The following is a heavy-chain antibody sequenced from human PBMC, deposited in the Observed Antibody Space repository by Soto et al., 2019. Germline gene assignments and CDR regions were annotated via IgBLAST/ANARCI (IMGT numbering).Heavy chain of an antibody. CDR2: IYYSGST. CDR1: GGSISSGGYY. Sequence: ASETLSLTCTVSGGSISSGGYYWSWIRQHPGKGLEWIGYIYYSGSTYYNPSLKSRVTISVDTSKNQFSLKLSSVTAADTAVYYCAGCIAVAGSLNFDYWGQGTLVTVSS. CDR3: AGCIAVAGSLNFDY. V-gene: IGHV4-31*03. J-gene: IGHJ4*02. D-gene: IGHD6-19*01.